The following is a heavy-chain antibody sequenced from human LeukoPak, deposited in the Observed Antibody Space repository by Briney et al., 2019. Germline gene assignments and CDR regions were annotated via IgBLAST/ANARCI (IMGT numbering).Heavy chain of an antibody. CDR1: GFTFSSYG. J-gene: IGHJ6*03. D-gene: IGHD3-10*01. CDR2: IRYDGSNK. CDR3: AKDARGDYYYYMDV. Sequence: GGSLRLSCAASGFTFSSYGMHWVRQAPGKGLEWVAFIRYDGSNKYYADSVKGRFTISRDNSKNTLFLQMNSLRAEDTAVYYCAKDARGDYYYYMDVWGKGTTVTVSS. V-gene: IGHV3-30*02.